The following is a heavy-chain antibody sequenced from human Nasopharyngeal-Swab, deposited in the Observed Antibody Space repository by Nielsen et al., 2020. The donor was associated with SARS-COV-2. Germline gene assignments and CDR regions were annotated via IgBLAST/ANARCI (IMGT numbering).Heavy chain of an antibody. Sequence: SETLSLTCTVSGGSISSSSYYWGWIRQPPGKGLEWIGSIYYSGSTYYNPSLKSRVTISVDTSKNQFSLKLSSVTAADTAVYYCARLLWFGELCWFDPCCQGTLVTVSS. V-gene: IGHV4-39*01. CDR3: ARLLWFGELCWFDP. D-gene: IGHD3-10*01. CDR2: IYYSGST. J-gene: IGHJ5*02. CDR1: GGSISSSSYY.